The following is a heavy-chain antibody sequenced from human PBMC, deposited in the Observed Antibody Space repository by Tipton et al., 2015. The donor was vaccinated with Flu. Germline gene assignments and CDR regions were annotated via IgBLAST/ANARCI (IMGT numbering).Heavy chain of an antibody. D-gene: IGHD6-13*01. Sequence: GLVKPSETLSLTCAVYGGSFSGYYWSWIRQPPGKGLEWIGEINHSGSTNYNPSLKSRVTISVDTSKNQFSLKLSSVTAADTAVYYCARVCSAAAGTNWGQGTLVTVSS. CDR2: INHSGST. J-gene: IGHJ4*02. CDR3: ARVCSAAAGTN. CDR1: GGSFSGYY. V-gene: IGHV4-34*01.